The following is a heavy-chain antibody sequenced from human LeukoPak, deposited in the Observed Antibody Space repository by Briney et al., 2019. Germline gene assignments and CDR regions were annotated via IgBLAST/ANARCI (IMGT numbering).Heavy chain of an antibody. V-gene: IGHV4-4*07. CDR2: IYTSGST. CDR3: ARDPTYCSGGSCYHDAFDI. D-gene: IGHD2-15*01. Sequence: SETLSLTCTVSGGSISSYYWSWIRQPAGKGLEWIGRIYTSGSTNYNPSLKSRVTMSVDTSKNQFSLKLSSVTAADTAVYYCARDPTYCSGGSCYHDAFDIWGQGTMVTVSS. CDR1: GGSISSYY. J-gene: IGHJ3*02.